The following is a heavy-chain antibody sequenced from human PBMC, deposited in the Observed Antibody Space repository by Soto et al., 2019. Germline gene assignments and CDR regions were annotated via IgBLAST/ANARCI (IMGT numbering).Heavy chain of an antibody. CDR2: INAGNGHT. D-gene: IGHD3-10*01. CDR1: GYTFSNYL. Sequence: GGSVKVSCKASGYTFSNYLLHWVRQAPGQGLEWMGWINAGNGHTKYSQKFQGRVTFTRDTSATTAYIGLSSLRSEDTAVYYCASPSYGSGSYYWGQGTLVTVSS. J-gene: IGHJ4*02. V-gene: IGHV1-3*01. CDR3: ASPSYGSGSYY.